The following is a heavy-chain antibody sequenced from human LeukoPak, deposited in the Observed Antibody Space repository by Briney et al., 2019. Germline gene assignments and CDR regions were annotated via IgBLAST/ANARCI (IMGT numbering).Heavy chain of an antibody. CDR2: ISGSGGST. V-gene: IGHV3-23*01. CDR1: EFTFSNYA. D-gene: IGHD6-19*01. J-gene: IGHJ5*02. CDR3: AKDVFRRGSVAGWFDP. Sequence: GGSLRLSCVASEFTFSNYAMSWVRQAPGKGLEWVSAISGSGGSTYYADSVKGRFTISRDNSKNTLYLQMNSLGPEDTAIYSCAKDVFRRGSVAGWFDPWGQGTLVTVSS.